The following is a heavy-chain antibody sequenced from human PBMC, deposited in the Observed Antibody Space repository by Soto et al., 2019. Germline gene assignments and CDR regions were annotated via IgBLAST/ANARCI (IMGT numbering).Heavy chain of an antibody. J-gene: IGHJ4*02. D-gene: IGHD3-3*01. V-gene: IGHV3-11*01. Sequence: GGSLRLSCAASGFTFSDYYMSWIRQAPGKGLEWVSYISSSGSTIYYADSVKGRFTISRDNAKNSLYLQMNSLRAEDTAVYYCARVRHITIFGVVMAPDYWGQGTLVTVSS. CDR1: GFTFSDYY. CDR2: ISSSGSTI. CDR3: ARVRHITIFGVVMAPDY.